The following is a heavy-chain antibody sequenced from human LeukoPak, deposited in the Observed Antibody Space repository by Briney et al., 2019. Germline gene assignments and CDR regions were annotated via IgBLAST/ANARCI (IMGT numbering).Heavy chain of an antibody. D-gene: IGHD4-23*01. CDR1: GFTFSSYS. V-gene: IGHV3-21*01. J-gene: IGHJ4*02. CDR2: ITRSNYI. CDR3: ARDYGGSSPFDS. Sequence: GGSLRLSCAASGFTFSSYSMNWVRQAPGKGLEWVSSITRSNYIYYADSVKGRFTISRDNAKNSLYLQMNSLRAEDTAVYYCARDYGGSSPFDSWGQGTLVTVSS.